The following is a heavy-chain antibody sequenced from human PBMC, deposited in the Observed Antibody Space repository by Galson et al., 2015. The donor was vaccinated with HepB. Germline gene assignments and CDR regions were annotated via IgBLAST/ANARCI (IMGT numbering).Heavy chain of an antibody. J-gene: IGHJ5*02. V-gene: IGHV3-11*05. CDR1: GFTFSDYY. CDR2: ISSSSSYT. CDR3: ARVAVGSGYRFDP. Sequence: SLRLSCAASGFTFSDYYMSWIRQAPGKGLGWVSYISSSSSYTNYADSVKGRFTISRDNAKNSLYLQMNSLRAEDTAVYYCARVAVGSGYRFDPWGQGTLVTVSS. D-gene: IGHD5-12*01.